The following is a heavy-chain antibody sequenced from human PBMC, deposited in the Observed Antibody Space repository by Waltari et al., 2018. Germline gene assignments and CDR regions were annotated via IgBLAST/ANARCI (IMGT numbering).Heavy chain of an antibody. D-gene: IGHD6-19*01. CDR2: INHSGST. CDR1: GGSFSGYY. J-gene: IGHJ4*02. CDR3: ARQFSSGWYSEY. Sequence: QVQLQQWGAGLLKPSEPLSLTSAVYGGSFSGYYWSWIRQSPGKGLEWIGEINHSGSTNYNPSLKSRVTISVDTSKNQFSLKVSSVTAADTAVYYCARQFSSGWYSEYWGQGTLVTVSS. V-gene: IGHV4-34*01.